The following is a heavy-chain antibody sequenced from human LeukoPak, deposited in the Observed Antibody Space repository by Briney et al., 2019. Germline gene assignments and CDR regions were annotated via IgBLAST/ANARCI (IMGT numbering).Heavy chain of an antibody. D-gene: IGHD5-18*01. CDR1: GSTFDDYA. CDR3: AKAGYSYGSDAFDI. CDR2: ISWNSGSI. J-gene: IGHJ3*02. V-gene: IGHV3-9*01. Sequence: PGRSLRLSCAASGSTFDDYAMHWVRQAPGKGLEWVSGISWNSGSIGYADSVKGRFTISRDNAKNSLYLQMNSLRAEDTALYYCAKAGYSYGSDAFDIWGQGTMVTVSS.